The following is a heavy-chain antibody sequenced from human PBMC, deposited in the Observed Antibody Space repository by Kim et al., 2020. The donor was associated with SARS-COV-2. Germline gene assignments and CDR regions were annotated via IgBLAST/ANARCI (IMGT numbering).Heavy chain of an antibody. CDR3: ARPSGIAVEVVPNWFDP. CDR2: IYYSGST. Sequence: SETLSLTCTVSGGSISSSSYYWGWIRQPPGKGLEWIGSIYYSGSTYYNPSLKSRVTISVDTSKNQFSLKLSSVTAADTAVYYCARPSGIAVEVVPNWFDPWGQGTLVTVSS. D-gene: IGHD6-19*01. J-gene: IGHJ5*02. V-gene: IGHV4-39*01. CDR1: GGSISSSSYY.